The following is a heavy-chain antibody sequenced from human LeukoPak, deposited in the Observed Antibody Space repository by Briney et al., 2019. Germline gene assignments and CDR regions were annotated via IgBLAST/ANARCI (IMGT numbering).Heavy chain of an antibody. CDR2: IIPIFGTA. CDR3: ARVGEGGYGYGDYYFDY. CDR1: GGTFSIYA. J-gene: IGHJ4*02. D-gene: IGHD5-12*01. V-gene: IGHV1-69*13. Sequence: GASVTVSFKASGGTFSIYAISWVRQAPGQGLEWMGGIIPIFGTANYAQKFQGRVTITADESTSTADMELSSLRSEDTAVYYCARVGEGGYGYGDYYFDYWGQGTLVTVSS.